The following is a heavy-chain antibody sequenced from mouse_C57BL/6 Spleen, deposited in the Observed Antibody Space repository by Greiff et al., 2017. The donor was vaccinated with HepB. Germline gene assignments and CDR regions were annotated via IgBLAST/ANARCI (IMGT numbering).Heavy chain of an antibody. J-gene: IGHJ2*01. CDR3: ARSPHYYGSSPYYFDY. Sequence: QVQLQQSGPELVKPGASVKISCKASGYAFSSSWMNWVKQRPGKGLEWIGRIYPGDGDTNYNGKFKGKATLTADKSSSTAYMQLSSLTSEDSAVYFCARSPHYYGSSPYYFDYWGQGTTLTVSS. CDR1: GYAFSSSW. V-gene: IGHV1-82*01. D-gene: IGHD1-1*01. CDR2: IYPGDGDT.